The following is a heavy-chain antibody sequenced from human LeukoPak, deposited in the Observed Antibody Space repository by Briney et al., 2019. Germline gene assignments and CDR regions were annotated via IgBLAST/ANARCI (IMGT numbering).Heavy chain of an antibody. CDR2: IWYDRTNK. D-gene: IGHD4-17*01. Sequence: GGSLRLSCAASGFTFSTYAMHWVRQAPGKGLEWVAVIWYDRTNKYYADSVKGRFTISRDNSKNTLYLQMSSLTAEDMAVYYCARDRLTTVTTFHFDYWGQGTLVTVSS. CDR3: ARDRLTTVTTFHFDY. V-gene: IGHV3-33*08. CDR1: GFTFSTYA. J-gene: IGHJ4*02.